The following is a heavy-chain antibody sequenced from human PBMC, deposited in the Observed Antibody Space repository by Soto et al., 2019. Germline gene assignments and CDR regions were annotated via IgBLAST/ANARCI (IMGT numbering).Heavy chain of an antibody. CDR1: GGTFSSYA. CDR3: ARDGFHCSGGSCHRGGMDV. CDR2: IIPIFGTA. Sequence: SVKVSCKASGGTFSSYAISWVRQAPGQGLEWMGGIIPIFGTANYAQKFQGRVTITADESTSTAYMELSSLRSEDTAVYYCARDGFHCSGGSCHRGGMDVWGQRTTVTVSS. J-gene: IGHJ6*02. V-gene: IGHV1-69*13. D-gene: IGHD2-15*01.